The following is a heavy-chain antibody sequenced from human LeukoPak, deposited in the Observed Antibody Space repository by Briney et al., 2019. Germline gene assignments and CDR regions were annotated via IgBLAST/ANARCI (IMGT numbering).Heavy chain of an antibody. Sequence: PSETLSLTCTVSGGSLSSSSYYWGWLRQPPGTGLEWIGSIYYSGSTYYNPSLKSRVTISVDTSKNQFSLKLSSVTAADTAVYYCASLYCGGDCYPDYWGQGTLVTVSS. CDR3: ASLYCGGDCYPDY. D-gene: IGHD2-21*02. V-gene: IGHV4-39*01. J-gene: IGHJ4*02. CDR1: GGSLSSSSYY. CDR2: IYYSGST.